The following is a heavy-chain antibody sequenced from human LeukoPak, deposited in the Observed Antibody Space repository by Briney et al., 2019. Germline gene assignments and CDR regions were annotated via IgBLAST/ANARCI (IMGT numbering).Heavy chain of an antibody. CDR3: AKYQFGSPPLY. V-gene: IGHV3-23*01. Sequence: TGGSLRLSCAASGFNFGANTMTWVRQAPGKGLEWVSSITASGGNTFYADSVKGRFTISRDNSKNTLYLQMSSLRAEDTAVYYCAKYQFGSPPLYWGQGTLVTVSS. CDR2: ITASGGNT. J-gene: IGHJ4*02. D-gene: IGHD3-10*01. CDR1: GFNFGANT.